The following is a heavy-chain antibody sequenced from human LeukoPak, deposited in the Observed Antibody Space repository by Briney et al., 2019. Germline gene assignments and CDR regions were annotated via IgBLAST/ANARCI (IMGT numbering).Heavy chain of an antibody. CDR1: GYTFTGYY. CDR2: INPNSGGT. J-gene: IGHJ6*02. V-gene: IGHV1-2*02. D-gene: IGHD2-15*01. CDR3: ARDVICSGGSCYSPVDV. Sequence: ASVKVSCKASGYTFTGYYMHWVRQAPGQGLEWMGWINPNSGGTNYAQKFQGRVTMTRDTSISTAYMGLSRLRSDDTAVYYCARDVICSGGSCYSPVDVWGQGTTVTVSS.